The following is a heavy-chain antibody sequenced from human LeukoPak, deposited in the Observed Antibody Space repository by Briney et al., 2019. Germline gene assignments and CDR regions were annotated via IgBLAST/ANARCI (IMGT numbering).Heavy chain of an antibody. J-gene: IGHJ4*02. CDR3: ARPQSSDFWSGYYFNF. CDR2: LSNDGNKE. V-gene: IGHV3-30-3*01. CDR1: AFSFTSYN. D-gene: IGHD3-3*01. Sequence: GGSLRLSCTTSAFSFTSYNMHWVRQAPGKGLEWVAILSNDGNKEYYADSVRDRFTISRDNSKNTLYLQMNSLRPEDTAMYYCARPQSSDFWSGYYFNFWGLGTLVTVSS.